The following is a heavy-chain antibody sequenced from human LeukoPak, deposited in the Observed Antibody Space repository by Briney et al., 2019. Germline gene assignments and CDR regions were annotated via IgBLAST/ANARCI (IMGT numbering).Heavy chain of an antibody. CDR3: ARGPTISETGYFDY. J-gene: IGHJ4*03. Sequence: PSETLSLTCAVYGGSFSAYCWSWIRQSPGKGLEWIAEINHRGDTNYNPSVKSRVSISVDTSKNQLSLKVTSLTAADTAVYYCARGPTISETGYFDYWGQGTLVTVSS. CDR2: INHRGDT. CDR1: GGSFSAYC. D-gene: IGHD1-1*01. V-gene: IGHV4-34*01.